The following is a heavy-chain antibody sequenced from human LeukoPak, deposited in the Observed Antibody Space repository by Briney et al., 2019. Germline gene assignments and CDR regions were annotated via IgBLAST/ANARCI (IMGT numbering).Heavy chain of an antibody. CDR3: AREEVIAAAGPTLDY. Sequence: ASVKVSCKASGYTFTDYYMHWVRQAPGQGLEWMGWINPNSGGTNYAQKFQGRVTMTRDTSISTAYMELSRLRSDDTAVFYCAREEVIAAAGPTLDYWGQGALVTVSS. J-gene: IGHJ4*02. CDR1: GYTFTDYY. V-gene: IGHV1-2*02. D-gene: IGHD6-13*01. CDR2: INPNSGGT.